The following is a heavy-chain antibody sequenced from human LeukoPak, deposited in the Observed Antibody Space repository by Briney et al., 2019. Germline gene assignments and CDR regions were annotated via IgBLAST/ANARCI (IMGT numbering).Heavy chain of an antibody. J-gene: IGHJ4*02. CDR3: ARGAPGSYCSGGSCPYFDY. Sequence: ASVKVSCKASGYTFTSYGISWVRQAPGQGLEWMGWISAYNGNTNYAQELQGRVTMTTDTSTSTAYMELRSLRSEDTAVYYCARGAPGSYCSGGSCPYFDYWGQGTLVSVSS. D-gene: IGHD2-15*01. V-gene: IGHV1-18*01. CDR2: ISAYNGNT. CDR1: GYTFTSYG.